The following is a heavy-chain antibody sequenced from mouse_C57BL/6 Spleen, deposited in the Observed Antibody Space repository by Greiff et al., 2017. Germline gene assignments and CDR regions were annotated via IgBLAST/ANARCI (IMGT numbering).Heavy chain of an antibody. J-gene: IGHJ4*01. CDR3: ARGNYYGSSGEAMDY. V-gene: IGHV14-2*01. D-gene: IGHD1-1*01. Sequence: EVQLQQSGAELVKPGASVKLSCTASGYTIKDYYMHWVKQRPEQGLEWIGRLDPEDGDTKYDPKFQGKATITADTSSNTAYLQLSSLTSDDAAVYYCARGNYYGSSGEAMDYWGQGTSVTVSA. CDR2: LDPEDGDT. CDR1: GYTIKDYY.